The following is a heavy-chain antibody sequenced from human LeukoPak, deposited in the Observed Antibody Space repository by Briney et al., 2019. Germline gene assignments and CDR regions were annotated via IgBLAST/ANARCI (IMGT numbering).Heavy chain of an antibody. CDR3: ARGPLQVGYSQYLYYYYYYYMDV. J-gene: IGHJ6*03. V-gene: IGHV3-30*03. CDR1: GFTFSSYG. CDR2: ISYDGSNK. Sequence: GGSLRLSYAASGFTFSSYGMHWVRQAPGKGLEWVAVISYDGSNKYYADSVKGRFTISRDNSKNTLYLQMNSLRAEDTAVYYCARGPLQVGYSQYLYYYYYYYMDVWGKGTTVTVSS. D-gene: IGHD2-8*02.